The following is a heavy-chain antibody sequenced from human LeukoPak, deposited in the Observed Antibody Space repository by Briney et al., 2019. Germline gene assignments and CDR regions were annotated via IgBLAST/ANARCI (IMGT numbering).Heavy chain of an antibody. Sequence: ASVKVSCKAFGYTFSSNHMHWVRQAPGQGLEWVGIINPSSGWTTYAQKFQGRVTMTTDTSTSTAYMELRSLRSDDTAVYYCARDSRRYCSSTSCYGAFDIWGQGTMVTVSS. CDR3: ARDSRRYCSSTSCYGAFDI. J-gene: IGHJ3*02. V-gene: IGHV1-46*01. CDR1: GYTFSSNH. CDR2: INPSSGWT. D-gene: IGHD2-2*01.